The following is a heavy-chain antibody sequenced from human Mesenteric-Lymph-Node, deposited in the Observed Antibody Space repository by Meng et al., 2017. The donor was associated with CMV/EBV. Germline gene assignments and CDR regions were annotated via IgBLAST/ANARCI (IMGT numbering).Heavy chain of an antibody. CDR2: IFPGNYDT. CDR3: ATIAVRRANDAFDF. CDR1: GYIFTSYW. D-gene: IGHD6-6*01. J-gene: IGHJ3*01. V-gene: IGHV5-51*01. Sequence: KVSCKGSGYIFTSYWFGWVRQMPGKGLEWMGIIFPGNYDTRYSPSFQGQVTISADKSISTAYLQWRNLKASDTAIYYCATIAVRRANDAFDFWGQGTMVTVSS.